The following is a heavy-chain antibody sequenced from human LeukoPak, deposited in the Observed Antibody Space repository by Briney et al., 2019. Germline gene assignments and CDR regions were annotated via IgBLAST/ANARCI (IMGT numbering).Heavy chain of an antibody. D-gene: IGHD2-15*01. V-gene: IGHV4-34*01. CDR2: INHSGST. CDR1: GGSFSGYY. Sequence: SETLSLTCAVYGGSFSGYYWSWIRQPPGKGLEWIGEINHSGSTNYNPSLKSRVTISVDTSKNQFSLKLSSVTAADTAVYYCAREGYCSGGSCYPYGYFDYWGQGTLVTVSS. CDR3: AREGYCSGGSCYPYGYFDY. J-gene: IGHJ4*02.